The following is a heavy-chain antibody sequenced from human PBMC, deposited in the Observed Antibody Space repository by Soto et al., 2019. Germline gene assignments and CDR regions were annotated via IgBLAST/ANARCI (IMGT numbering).Heavy chain of an antibody. CDR3: AKEGLYCTSTSCYGSGYFQH. CDR2: ISGSGATT. D-gene: IGHD2-2*01. CDR1: GFTFSSYA. J-gene: IGHJ1*01. Sequence: EVQLLESGGGLVQPGGSLRLSCAASGFTFSSYAMSWVRQAPGKGLEWVSAISGSGATTYYPDSVKGRFTITRDNSKNTLYLQMNSLRAEDTAVYYCAKEGLYCTSTSCYGSGYFQHWGQGTLVTVSS. V-gene: IGHV3-23*01.